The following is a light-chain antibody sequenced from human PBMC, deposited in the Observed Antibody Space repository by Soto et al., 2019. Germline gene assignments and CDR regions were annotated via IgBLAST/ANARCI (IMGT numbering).Light chain of an antibody. CDR2: YDS. CDR1: NIGSKS. CDR3: QVWDSSSDHPGVV. Sequence: SYELTQPPSVSVAPGKTARITCGGNNIGSKSVHWYQQKPGQAPVLVIYYDSDRPSGIPERFSGSNSGNTATLTISRVEAGDEADYYCQVWDSSSDHPGVVFAGGTQLTVL. J-gene: IGLJ2*01. V-gene: IGLV3-21*04.